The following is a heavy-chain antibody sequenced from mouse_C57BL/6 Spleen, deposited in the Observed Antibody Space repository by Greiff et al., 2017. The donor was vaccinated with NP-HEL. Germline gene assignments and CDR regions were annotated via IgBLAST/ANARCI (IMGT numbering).Heavy chain of an antibody. J-gene: IGHJ2*01. CDR3: ARSGIYYYFDY. Sequence: VQLQQPGAELVMPGASVKLSCKASGYTFTSYWMRWVKQRPGQGLEWIGEIDPSDSYTNYNQKFKGKSTLTVDKSSSTAYMQLSSLTSEDSAVYYCARSGIYYYFDYWGQGTTLTVSS. V-gene: IGHV1-69*01. CDR1: GYTFTSYW. D-gene: IGHD2-1*01. CDR2: IDPSDSYT.